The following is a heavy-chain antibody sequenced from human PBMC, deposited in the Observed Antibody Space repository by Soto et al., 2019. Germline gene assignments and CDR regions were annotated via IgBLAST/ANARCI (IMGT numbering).Heavy chain of an antibody. D-gene: IGHD2-15*01. CDR1: GFSFSTYG. CDR3: AKVTGYCTSSSCRSEFYYYYGMDV. J-gene: IGHJ6*02. CDR2: ISYDGGNK. Sequence: SRRISCAACGFSFSTYGMHWVRQAPGTGLEWVAVISYDGGNKYYADSVKGRFTISRDNPKNTLYLQMNSLRAEDTAVYYCAKVTGYCTSSSCRSEFYYYYGMDVWGQGTTVTVSS. V-gene: IGHV3-30*18.